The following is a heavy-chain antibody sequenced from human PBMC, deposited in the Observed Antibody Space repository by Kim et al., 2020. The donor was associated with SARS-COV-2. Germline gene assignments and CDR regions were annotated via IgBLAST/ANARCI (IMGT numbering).Heavy chain of an antibody. V-gene: IGHV3-43*01. CDR3: AKDQGIAAAGTFDY. J-gene: IGHJ4*02. D-gene: IGHD6-13*01. Sequence: ADSGKGRFIISRDNSKNSLYLQMNSLRTEDTALFYCAKDQGIAAAGTFDYWGQATLVTVSS.